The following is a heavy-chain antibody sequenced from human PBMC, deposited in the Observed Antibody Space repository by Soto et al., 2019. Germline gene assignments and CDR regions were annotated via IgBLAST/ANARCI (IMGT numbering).Heavy chain of an antibody. CDR2: IYSGGST. D-gene: IGHD1-7*01. Sequence: GGSLRLSCAASGFTVSSNYMSWVRQAPGKGLEWVSVIYSGGSTYYADSVKGRFTISRDNSKNTLYLQMNSLRAEDTAVYYCAGSWNYYRRTDVWGKGTTVTVSS. CDR3: AGSWNYYRRTDV. V-gene: IGHV3-66*01. J-gene: IGHJ6*04. CDR1: GFTVSSNY.